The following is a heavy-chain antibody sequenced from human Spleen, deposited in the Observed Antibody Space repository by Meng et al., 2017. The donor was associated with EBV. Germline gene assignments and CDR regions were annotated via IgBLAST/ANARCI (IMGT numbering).Heavy chain of an antibody. CDR2: IHHSGGT. D-gene: IGHD5-18*01. CDR3: ARAGYHRPASEY. V-gene: IGHV4-4*02. J-gene: IGHJ4*02. CDR1: NGSISSNKW. Sequence: QVRLQEPGPGLWKPSGTPSLTCAVSNGSISSNKWWSWVRQSPGKGLEWIGEIHHSGGTSYNPSLKSRVTISLDMSKDQFSLRLSSVTAADTAVYYCARAGYHRPASEYWGQGTLVTVSS.